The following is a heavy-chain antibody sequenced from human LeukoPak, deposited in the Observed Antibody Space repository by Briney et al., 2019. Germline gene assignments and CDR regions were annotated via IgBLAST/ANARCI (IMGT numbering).Heavy chain of an antibody. CDR1: GYTFTGYY. V-gene: IGHV1-2*02. J-gene: IGHJ5*02. Sequence: GASVKVSCKASGYTFTGYYIHWVRQAPGQGLEWMGWINPNSGGTNYAQNFQGRVTMTRDTSISTAYMELSRLRSDDTAVYYCARDQLPAARRDYNWFDPWGQGTLVTVSS. CDR3: ARDQLPAARRDYNWFDP. D-gene: IGHD2-2*01. CDR2: INPNSGGT.